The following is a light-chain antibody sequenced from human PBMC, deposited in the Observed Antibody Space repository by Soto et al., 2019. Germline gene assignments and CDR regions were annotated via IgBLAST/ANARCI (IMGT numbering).Light chain of an antibody. V-gene: IGKV1-8*01. J-gene: IGKJ3*01. Sequence: AIRMTQSPSSFSASTGDRVTITCRASQGISSYLAWYQQKPGKAPKLLIYAASTLQSGVPSRFRGSGSGTDFTLTISCLQSEDFATYYCQQYYSDXPTFGPGTKVDIK. CDR2: AAS. CDR3: QQYYSDXPT. CDR1: QGISSY.